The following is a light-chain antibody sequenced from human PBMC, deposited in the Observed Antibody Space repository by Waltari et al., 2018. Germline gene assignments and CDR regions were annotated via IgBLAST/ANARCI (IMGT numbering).Light chain of an antibody. CDR1: QKISTY. CDR2: AAS. V-gene: IGKV1-39*01. Sequence: DIQMTQSPSSLSASVGDRVTITCRASQKISTYLNWYKQKPGKAPKLLIYAASSLQSGVPSRFSGSGSGKDFTLTISSLQPEDFATYYCQQNYITPNNFGQGTKLEIK. CDR3: QQNYITPNN. J-gene: IGKJ2*01.